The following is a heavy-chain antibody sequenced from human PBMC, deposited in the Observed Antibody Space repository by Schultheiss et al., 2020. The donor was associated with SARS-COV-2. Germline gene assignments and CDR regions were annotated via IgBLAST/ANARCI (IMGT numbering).Heavy chain of an antibody. D-gene: IGHD3-3*01. CDR3: ASNAYYDFWSGHGDY. CDR2: ISWNSGST. Sequence: GGSLRLSCAASGFTFSSYAMSWVRQAPGKGLEWVSGISWNSGSTYYADSVKGRFTISRDNAKNSLYLQMNSLRAEDTAVYYCASNAYYDFWSGHGDYWGQGTLVTVSS. V-gene: IGHV3-23*01. CDR1: GFTFSSYA. J-gene: IGHJ4*02.